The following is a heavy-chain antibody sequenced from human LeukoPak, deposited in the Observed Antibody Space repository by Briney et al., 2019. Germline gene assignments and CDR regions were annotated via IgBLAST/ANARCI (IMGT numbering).Heavy chain of an antibody. CDR1: GGPFSGYY. CDR2: INHSGST. V-gene: IGHV4-34*01. Sequence: TASETLSLTCAVYGGPFSGYYWSWIRQPPGKGLEWIGEINHSGSTNYNPSLKSRVTISVDTSKNQFSLKLSSVTAADTAVYYCARGRSVWGQGTLVTVSS. J-gene: IGHJ4*02. CDR3: ARGRSV.